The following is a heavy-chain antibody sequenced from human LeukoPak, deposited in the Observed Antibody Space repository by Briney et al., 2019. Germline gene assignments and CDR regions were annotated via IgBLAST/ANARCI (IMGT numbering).Heavy chain of an antibody. J-gene: IGHJ4*02. V-gene: IGHV1-69*13. D-gene: IGHD5-24*01. CDR3: ARERDGYNSDY. Sequence: SVKVSRKASGGTFRSYAISWVRQAPGQGLECMGVIIPMFGKPSYAQKFQGRVTITADESTSTAYMELSSLRSDDTAVYYCARERDGYNSDYWGQGTLVTVSS. CDR2: IIPMFGKP. CDR1: GGTFRSYA.